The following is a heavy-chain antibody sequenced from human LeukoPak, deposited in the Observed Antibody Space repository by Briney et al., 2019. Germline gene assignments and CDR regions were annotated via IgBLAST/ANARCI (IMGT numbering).Heavy chain of an antibody. J-gene: IGHJ4*02. D-gene: IGHD5-24*01. CDR1: GDSCNTYY. Sequence: KPSETLSLTCGVYGDSCNTYYWTWIRHPPGKDLEWLSEINRSGSINYNPSLKSPVTMSVDTSKNQLSLTLTSVTAADTAVYYCTATPYRDGPLKYWGQGTLVTVSS. V-gene: IGHV4-34*01. CDR2: INRSGSI. CDR3: TATPYRDGPLKY.